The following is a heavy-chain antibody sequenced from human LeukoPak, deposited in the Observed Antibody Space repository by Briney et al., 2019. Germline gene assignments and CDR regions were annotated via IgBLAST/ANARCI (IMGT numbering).Heavy chain of an antibody. CDR2: IIPILGIA. CDR1: GGTFSSCT. J-gene: IGHJ4*02. Sequence: SVKVSCKASGGTFSSCTISWVRQAPGQGLEWMGRIIPILGIANYAQKFQGRVTITADKSTSTAYMELSSLRSEDTAVYYCAREDDSSGYYYAPLDYWGQGTLVTVSS. V-gene: IGHV1-69*04. D-gene: IGHD3-22*01. CDR3: AREDDSSGYYYAPLDY.